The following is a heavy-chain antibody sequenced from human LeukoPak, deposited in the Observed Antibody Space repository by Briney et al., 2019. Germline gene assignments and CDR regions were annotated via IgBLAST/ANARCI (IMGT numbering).Heavy chain of an antibody. D-gene: IGHD1-14*01. V-gene: IGHV3-74*01. CDR3: ARDLAGLTTDAFDF. CDR2: INTSGSTT. Sequence: PGGSLRLSCAASGFTFSRHWMHWVRQSPGKGLVWVSRINTSGSTTNYADSVKGRFTISRDNAKNTLYLQMKSLRGEDTAVYYCARDLAGLTTDAFDFWGQGTMVTVSS. CDR1: GFTFSRHW. J-gene: IGHJ3*01.